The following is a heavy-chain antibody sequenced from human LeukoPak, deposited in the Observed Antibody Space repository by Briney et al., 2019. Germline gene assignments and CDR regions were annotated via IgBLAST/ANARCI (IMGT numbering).Heavy chain of an antibody. J-gene: IGHJ4*02. CDR3: ARDLIGKFLADY. V-gene: IGHV3-30*02. D-gene: IGHD3-9*01. CDR2: IRYDGSNK. CDR1: GFTFSSYG. Sequence: GGSLRLSCAASGFTFSSYGMHWVRQAPGKGLEWVAFIRYDGSNKYYADSVKGRFTISRDNSKNTLYLQMNSLRAEDTAVYYCARDLIGKFLADYWGQGTLVTVSS.